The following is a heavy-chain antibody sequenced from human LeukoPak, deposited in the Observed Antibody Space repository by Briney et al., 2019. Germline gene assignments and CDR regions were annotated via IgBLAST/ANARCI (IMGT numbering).Heavy chain of an antibody. CDR1: GGSISSGGYY. V-gene: IGHV4-30-2*01. D-gene: IGHD6-6*01. J-gene: IGHJ4*02. CDR2: IYHSGST. Sequence: TSQALSLTCTVSGGSISSGGYYWSWIRQPPGKGQEWIGYIYHSGSTYYNPSLKSRVTISVDRSKNQFSLKLSSVTAADTAVYYCARIQIAARTYYFDYWGQGTLVTVSS. CDR3: ARIQIAARTYYFDY.